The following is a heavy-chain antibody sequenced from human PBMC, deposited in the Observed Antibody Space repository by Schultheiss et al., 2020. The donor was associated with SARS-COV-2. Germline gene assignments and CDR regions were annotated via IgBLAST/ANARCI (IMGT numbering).Heavy chain of an antibody. J-gene: IGHJ3*02. CDR3: ARGTRSSRRENAFDI. D-gene: IGHD2-2*01. V-gene: IGHV4-59*12. Sequence: SETLSLTCTVSGGSISSYYWSWIRQPPGKGLEWIGYIYYSGSTYYNPSLKSRVTISVDTSKNQFSLKLSSVTAADTAVYYCARGTRSSRRENAFDIWGQGTMVTVSS. CDR1: GGSISSYY. CDR2: IYYSGST.